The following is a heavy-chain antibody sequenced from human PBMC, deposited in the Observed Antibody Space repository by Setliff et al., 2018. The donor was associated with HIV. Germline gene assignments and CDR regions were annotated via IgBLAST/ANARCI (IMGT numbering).Heavy chain of an antibody. CDR1: GDTFTGHA. CDR3: ARKAGYCPHGGCWSPLDY. J-gene: IGHJ4*02. D-gene: IGHD2-8*01. V-gene: IGHV1-69*05. Sequence: ASVKVSCKISGDTFTGHAIVWVRQAPGQGLEWMGGIIPITGTIHFAQKFQDRIAVTKDESTGTVYMELSSLRAEDTAVYYCARKAGYCPHGGCWSPLDYWGQGTLVTVSS. CDR2: IIPITGTI.